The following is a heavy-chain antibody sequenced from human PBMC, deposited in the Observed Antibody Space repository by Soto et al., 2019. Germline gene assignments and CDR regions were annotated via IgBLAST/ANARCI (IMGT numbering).Heavy chain of an antibody. Sequence: EVQLVESGGGLIQPGGSLRLSCVASGFSFSTYEMNWVRQAPGKGLEWVSYISSSGTIYYADAVKGRFTISRDNVKNSLFLHMSDLSADDTAVYYCARDKSLVNGMDVWGQGTTVSVSS. CDR3: ARDKSLVNGMDV. V-gene: IGHV3-48*03. CDR2: ISSSGTI. CDR1: GFSFSTYE. J-gene: IGHJ6*02. D-gene: IGHD3-10*01.